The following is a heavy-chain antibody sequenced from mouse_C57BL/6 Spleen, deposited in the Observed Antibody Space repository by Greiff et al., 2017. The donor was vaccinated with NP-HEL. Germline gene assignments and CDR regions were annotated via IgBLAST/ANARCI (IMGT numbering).Heavy chain of an antibody. CDR2: IDPENGDT. J-gene: IGHJ3*01. Sequence: VQLQQSGAELVRPGASVKLSCTASGFNIKDDYMHWVKQRPEQGLEWIGWIDPENGDTEYASKFQGKATLTADTSSNTAYLQLSSLTSEDTAVYYCTLYYGNQAWFAYWGQGTLVTVSA. CDR1: GFNIKDDY. V-gene: IGHV14-4*01. CDR3: TLYYGNQAWFAY. D-gene: IGHD2-1*01.